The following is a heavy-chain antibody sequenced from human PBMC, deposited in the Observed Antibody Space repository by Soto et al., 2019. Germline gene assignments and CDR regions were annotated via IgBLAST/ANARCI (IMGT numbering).Heavy chain of an antibody. V-gene: IGHV1-69*13. D-gene: IGHD3-3*01. CDR3: ARGDVLRFLESTIRHYYGMDV. J-gene: IGHJ6*02. CDR2: IIPIFGTA. CDR1: GGTFSSYG. Sequence: SVKVSCKASGGTFSSYGISWVRQAPGQGLEWMGGIIPIFGTANYAQKFQGRVTITADESTSTAYMELSSLRSEDTAVYYCARGDVLRFLESTIRHYYGMDVWGQ.